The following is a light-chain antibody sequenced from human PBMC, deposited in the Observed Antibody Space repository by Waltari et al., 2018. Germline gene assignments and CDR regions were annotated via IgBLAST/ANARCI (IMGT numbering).Light chain of an antibody. J-gene: IGKJ4*01. V-gene: IGKV3-11*01. CDR1: QSVTNY. CDR3: QQRRDWPLT. CDR2: DTS. Sequence: CRASQSVTNYLAWYQQKPGHAPRLRIYDTSNRATGIPARFSGSGFGTDFTLTISSLEPEDFAVYYCQQRRDWPLTFGGGTKVEIK.